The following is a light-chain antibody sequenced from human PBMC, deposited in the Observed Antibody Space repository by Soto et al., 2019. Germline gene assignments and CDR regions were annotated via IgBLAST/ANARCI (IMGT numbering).Light chain of an antibody. CDR3: QQYGSLSWT. J-gene: IGKJ1*01. CDR2: GAS. CDR1: QSVGSNY. Sequence: EIVLTQSPGTLSLSPGERATLFCRASQSVGSNYLAWYQQKPGQAPRVIIFGASGRATGIPDRFSGSGSGTDCTLTISRLEPEDVAVYYCQQYGSLSWTFGQGTKVDIK. V-gene: IGKV3-20*01.